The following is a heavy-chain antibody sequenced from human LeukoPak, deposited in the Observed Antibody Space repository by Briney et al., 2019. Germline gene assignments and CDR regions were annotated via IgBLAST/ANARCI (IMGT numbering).Heavy chain of an antibody. Sequence: PSETLSLTCAVYGGSFSGYDWTWVRQPPGQGLEWIGEVNHCGKSDHNPPLKSPLPLPVNESRSQVSFTLRPVAAADTAVYYCTRGLISDYSGRGIDSWGQGTLVTVSS. D-gene: IGHD5-12*01. V-gene: IGHV4-34*01. CDR3: TRGLISDYSGRGIDS. CDR1: GGSFSGYD. CDR2: VNHCGKS. J-gene: IGHJ4*02.